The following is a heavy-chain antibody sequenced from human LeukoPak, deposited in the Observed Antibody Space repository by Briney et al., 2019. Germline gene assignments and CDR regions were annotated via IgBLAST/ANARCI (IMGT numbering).Heavy chain of an antibody. CDR1: GYTFTSYY. J-gene: IGHJ4*02. Sequence: ASVKVSCKASGYTFTSYYMHWVRQAPGQGLEWMGIINPSGGSTSYAQKFQGRVTMTRDTSTSTVYMELSSLRSEDTAVYYCARGSIVGATTPDFDYWGQGTLVTVSS. V-gene: IGHV1-46*01. CDR3: ARGSIVGATTPDFDY. D-gene: IGHD1-26*01. CDR2: INPSGGST.